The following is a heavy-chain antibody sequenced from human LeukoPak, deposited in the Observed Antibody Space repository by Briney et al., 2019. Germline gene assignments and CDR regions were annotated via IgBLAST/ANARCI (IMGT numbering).Heavy chain of an antibody. Sequence: PSETLSLTCSVSGGSISSSSFFWGWIPQPPGEGLEWIGSLYYSGSTYCNASLKSRVAESVDTSKNHFPLKLSSVTAADTAVDYCARSFDVWGQGTKVTVSS. V-gene: IGHV4-39*06. J-gene: IGHJ3*01. CDR1: GGSISSSSFF. CDR2: LYYSGST. CDR3: ARSFDV.